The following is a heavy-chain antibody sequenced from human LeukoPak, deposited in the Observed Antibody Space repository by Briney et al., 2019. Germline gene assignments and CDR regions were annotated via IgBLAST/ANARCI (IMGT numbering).Heavy chain of an antibody. CDR1: GYTFTSYD. CDR3: ARATLDAALTRGIFDY. Sequence: ASVKVSCKASGYTFTSYDINWVRQATGQGLEWMGWVNPNSSNTGYAQKFQGRVTLTMNPSISTAYMELSGLTSEDTAVYFCARATLDAALTRGIFDYWGQGTLFTVSS. CDR2: VNPNSSNT. D-gene: IGHD3-10*01. J-gene: IGHJ4*02. V-gene: IGHV1-8*01.